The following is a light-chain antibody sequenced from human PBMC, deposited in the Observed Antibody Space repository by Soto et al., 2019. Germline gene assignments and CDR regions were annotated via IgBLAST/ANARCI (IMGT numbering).Light chain of an antibody. CDR3: QQYGSSLWT. CDR1: QSVSSSY. J-gene: IGKJ1*01. CDR2: GAS. V-gene: IGKV3-20*01. Sequence: EIVLTQSPGTLSLSPGQRATLSCRASQSVSSSYLAWYQQKYGQALELRIYGASSRATGIPDRFGGSGSGTDFTLTSSRLEPEEFAVYCCQQYGSSLWTFGQGTKVEIK.